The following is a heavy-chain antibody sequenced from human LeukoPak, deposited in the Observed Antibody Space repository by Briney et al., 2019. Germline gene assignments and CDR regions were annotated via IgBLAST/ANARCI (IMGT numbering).Heavy chain of an antibody. CDR1: GGSISSYY. CDR2: IYYSGST. J-gene: IGHJ4*02. D-gene: IGHD7-27*01. CDR3: ARERGSTGGY. V-gene: IGHV4-59*12. Sequence: PSETLSLTCTVSGGSISSYYWSWIRQPPGKGLEWIGYIYYSGSTNYNPSLKSRVTISVDTSKNQFSLKLSSVTAADTAVYYCARERGSTGGYWGQGTLVTVSS.